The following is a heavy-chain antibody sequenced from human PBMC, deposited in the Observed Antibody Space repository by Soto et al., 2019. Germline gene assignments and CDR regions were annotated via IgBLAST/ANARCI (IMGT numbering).Heavy chain of an antibody. V-gene: IGHV3-30*18. CDR3: VKDTLGGMTPVFMPGPD. D-gene: IGHD2-2*01. Sequence: VQLVESEGGVVQPGRSLRLSCAASGLTFSTYGFHWVRQAPGKGLEWVAVISNDVRNIHYAESVEGRFTISRDNSKNTLYLQMNSLRPNDTAVYYCVKDTLGGMTPVFMPGPDWGQGTLVTVSS. CDR1: GLTFSTYG. CDR2: ISNDVRNI. J-gene: IGHJ4*02.